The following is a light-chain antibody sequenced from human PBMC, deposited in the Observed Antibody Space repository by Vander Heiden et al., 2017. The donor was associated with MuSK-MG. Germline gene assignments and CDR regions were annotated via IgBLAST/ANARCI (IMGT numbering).Light chain of an antibody. Sequence: EIVLTQSPGTLSLSPGERATLSCRASQSVSRSYLAWYQQKPGQAPRLLIYGASSRANGIPDRFSGSGSGTDFTLTIRRLEPEDFAVYYWQEDGSSRTFGQGTKVEIK. V-gene: IGKV3-20*01. CDR3: QEDGSSRT. CDR1: QSVSRSY. CDR2: GAS. J-gene: IGKJ1*01.